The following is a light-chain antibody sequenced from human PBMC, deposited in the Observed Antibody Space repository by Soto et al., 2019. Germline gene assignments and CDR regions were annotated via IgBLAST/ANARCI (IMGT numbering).Light chain of an antibody. Sequence: DTVLTPSPATLSLSPGERATLSRGASQRASSSFLAWSQQKPGLAPSLLIYDASSRATGIPDRFSGSGSGTDFTLTFSRLEPKELAVYYCQQYGSSPWTVGQGTKVDI. CDR2: DAS. CDR3: QQYGSSPWT. V-gene: IGKV3D-20*01. CDR1: QRASSSF. J-gene: IGKJ1*01.